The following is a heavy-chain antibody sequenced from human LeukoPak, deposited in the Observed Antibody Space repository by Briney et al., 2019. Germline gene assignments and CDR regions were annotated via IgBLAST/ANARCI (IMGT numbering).Heavy chain of an antibody. CDR3: ARVMRQMGYDILTGYYYFDY. CDR1: GFTFDDYG. D-gene: IGHD3-9*01. J-gene: IGHJ4*02. V-gene: IGHV3-20*04. Sequence: GGSLRLPCAASGFTFDDYGMSWVRQAPGKGLDWGSGINWNGGSTGYADSVKGRFTISRDNAKNCLYLQMNSLRAEDTALYYCARVMRQMGYDILTGYYYFDYWGQGTLVTVSS. CDR2: INWNGGST.